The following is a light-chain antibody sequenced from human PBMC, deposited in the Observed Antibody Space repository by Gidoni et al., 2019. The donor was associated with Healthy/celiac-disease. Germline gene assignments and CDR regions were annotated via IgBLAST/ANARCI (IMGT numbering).Light chain of an antibody. CDR3: QSYDSSLSVV. Sequence: QSVLTQPPSVSGAPGQRVTISCTGSSSNIGAGYDVHWYQQLPGTAPKLLSYGNSNRPSGVPDRFSGSKSGTSASRAIAGLQAEDEADYYCQSYDSSLSVVFGGGTKLTV. CDR1: SSNIGAGYD. CDR2: GNS. V-gene: IGLV1-40*01. J-gene: IGLJ2*01.